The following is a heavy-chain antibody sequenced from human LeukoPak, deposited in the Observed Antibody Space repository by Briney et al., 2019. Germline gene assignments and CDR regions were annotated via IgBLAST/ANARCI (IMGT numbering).Heavy chain of an antibody. J-gene: IGHJ4*02. Sequence: GGSLRLSCAASGFTFSSYAMSWVRQAPGKGLEWVSGISGSDNNTYYADSVKGRFTISRDNSKNTLYLQMNSLRAEDTAVYYCAKVEWELLAGNYFDYWGQGTLVTVSS. CDR2: ISGSDNNT. CDR1: GFTFSSYA. CDR3: AKVEWELLAGNYFDY. D-gene: IGHD1-26*01. V-gene: IGHV3-23*01.